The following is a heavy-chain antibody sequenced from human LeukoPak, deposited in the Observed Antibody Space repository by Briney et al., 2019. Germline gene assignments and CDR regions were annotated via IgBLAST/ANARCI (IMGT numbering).Heavy chain of an antibody. V-gene: IGHV4-4*07. CDR1: GASISNYY. J-gene: IGHJ4*02. CDR3: ARFGGSGDTRGYFEN. Sequence: PSETLSLTCIVSGASISNYYWSWIRQPAGKGPEWIGRIYNGGSTNYNSSPRSRITMSLDTSKNQFSLKLTSVTAADTAVYYCARFGGSGDTRGYFENWGQGTLVTVSS. CDR2: IYNGGST. D-gene: IGHD2-15*01.